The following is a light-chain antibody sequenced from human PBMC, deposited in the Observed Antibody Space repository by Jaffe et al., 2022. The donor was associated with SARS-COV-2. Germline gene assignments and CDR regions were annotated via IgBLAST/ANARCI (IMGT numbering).Light chain of an antibody. V-gene: IGKV4-1*01. J-gene: IGKJ5*01. CDR2: WAS. CDR1: QSVLYSSDNKNY. Sequence: DIVMTQSPDSLAVSLGERATINCKSSQSVLYSSDNKNYLTWYQQKTGQPPKLLIYWASTRESGVPDRFSGSGSGTDFTLTISSLQAEDVAVYHCQQYYTTPPTFGQGTRLEIK. CDR3: QQYYTTPPT.